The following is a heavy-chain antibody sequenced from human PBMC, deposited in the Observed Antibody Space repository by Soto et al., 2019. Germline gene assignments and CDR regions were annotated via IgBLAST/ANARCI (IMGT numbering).Heavy chain of an antibody. CDR3: AKDLQTLPDTSYSES. CDR2: ISGSVGIT. CDR1: GFTFRRYA. J-gene: IGHJ4*02. V-gene: IGHV3-23*01. D-gene: IGHD3-9*01. Sequence: PRGSLRLSCAASGFTFRRYAMTWVRQAPGKGLEWVSAISGSVGITYYADSVKGRFTISRDNSKNTLYLQMNSLRAEDTAVYYCAKDLQTLPDTSYSESWGKGNMVTVSS.